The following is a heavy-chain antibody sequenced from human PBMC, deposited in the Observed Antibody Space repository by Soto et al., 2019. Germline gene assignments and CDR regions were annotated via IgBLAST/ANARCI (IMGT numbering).Heavy chain of an antibody. CDR1: GYTFTSYY. CDR3: ARDLHIPAAGTDYYNGMDV. J-gene: IGHJ6*02. CDR2: INPSGGST. D-gene: IGHD6-13*01. Sequence: ASVKVSCKASGYTFTSYYMHWVRQAPGQGLEWMGIINPSGGSTSYAQKFQGRVTMTRDTSTSTVYMELSSLRSEDTAVYYCARDLHIPAAGTDYYNGMDVWGQGTTVTVSS. V-gene: IGHV1-46*01.